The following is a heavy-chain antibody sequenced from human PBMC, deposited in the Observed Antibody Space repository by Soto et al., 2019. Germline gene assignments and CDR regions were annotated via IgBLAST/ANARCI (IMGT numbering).Heavy chain of an antibody. CDR3: ARGGYNWTPNFDY. J-gene: IGHJ4*02. CDR2: INPNSGGT. Sequence: AAVTVSCTASVYAFTGYHMHWVRQAPGQGLEWMGWINPNSGGTNYAQKFQGRVTMTRDTSISTAYMELSRLRSDDTAVYYCARGGYNWTPNFDYWGQGTLVTVSS. D-gene: IGHD1-20*01. V-gene: IGHV1-2*02. CDR1: VYAFTGYH.